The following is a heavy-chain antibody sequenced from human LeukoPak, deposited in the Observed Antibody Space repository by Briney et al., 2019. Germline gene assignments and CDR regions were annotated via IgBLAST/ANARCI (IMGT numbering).Heavy chain of an antibody. J-gene: IGHJ4*02. CDR2: IYNNGKT. Sequence: GGSLRLSCAASGLTFSSKYMSGVRQAPGKGVEWGSVIYNNGKTHYTDSVKGRFTISRDNSKIPLYLQMNSLRVEDTAVYYCARVGGDQLGYWGQGTLVTVSS. CDR3: ARVGGDQLGY. V-gene: IGHV3-53*01. CDR1: GLTFSSKY. D-gene: IGHD4-17*01.